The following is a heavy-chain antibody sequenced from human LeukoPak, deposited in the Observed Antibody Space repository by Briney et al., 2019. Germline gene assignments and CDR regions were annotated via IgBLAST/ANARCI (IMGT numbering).Heavy chain of an antibody. J-gene: IGHJ3*02. Sequence: KPSETLSLTCTVSGASISSYYWTWIRQPPGKGLEWIGYIYNSGTTNYNPSLKSRVTISVDTSKNQFSLKLSSVTAADTAVYYCARSGYREGADALDIWGLGTMVTVSS. CDR2: IYNSGTT. CDR3: ARSGYREGADALDI. CDR1: GASISSYY. D-gene: IGHD5-18*01. V-gene: IGHV4-59*01.